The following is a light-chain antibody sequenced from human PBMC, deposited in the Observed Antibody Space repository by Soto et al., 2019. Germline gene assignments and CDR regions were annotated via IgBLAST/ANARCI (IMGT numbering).Light chain of an antibody. J-gene: IGKJ1*01. CDR3: QQYHDWPPWT. Sequence: EIVMTPSPATLSVSPGERATLSCRASQSISSNLAWYQQKPGQAPRLLIYGASTRATGIPARFSGSGSGTEFTLTISSLQSEDFAVYYCQQYHDWPPWTFGQGTKVDIK. V-gene: IGKV3-15*01. CDR2: GAS. CDR1: QSISSN.